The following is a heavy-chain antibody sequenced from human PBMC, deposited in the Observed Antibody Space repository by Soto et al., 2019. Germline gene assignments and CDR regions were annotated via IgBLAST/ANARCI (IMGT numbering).Heavy chain of an antibody. CDR3: AKTVYSGYDRVFRYFDY. J-gene: IGHJ4*02. CDR1: GFTFSSYA. V-gene: IGHV3-23*01. CDR2: ISGSGGST. Sequence: GGSLRLSCAASGFTFSSYAMSWVRQAPGKGLEWVSAISGSGGSTYYADSVKGRFTISRDNSKNTLYLQMNSLRAEDTAVYYCAKTVYSGYDRVFRYFDYWGQGTLVTVSS. D-gene: IGHD5-12*01.